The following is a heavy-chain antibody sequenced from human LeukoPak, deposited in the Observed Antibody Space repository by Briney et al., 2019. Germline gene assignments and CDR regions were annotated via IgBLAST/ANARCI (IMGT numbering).Heavy chain of an antibody. J-gene: IGHJ4*02. D-gene: IGHD3-22*01. V-gene: IGHV1-2*06. CDR1: GYTFTGYY. Sequence: ASVRVSRKASGYTFTGYYMHWVRQAPGQGLEWMGRINPNSGGTNYAQKFQGRVTMTRDTSISTAYMELSRLRSDDTAVYYCATEYYYDSSGYYYWGQGTLVTVSS. CDR2: INPNSGGT. CDR3: ATEYYYDSSGYYY.